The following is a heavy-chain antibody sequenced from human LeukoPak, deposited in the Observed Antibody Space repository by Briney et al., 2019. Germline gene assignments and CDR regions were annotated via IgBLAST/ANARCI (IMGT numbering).Heavy chain of an antibody. D-gene: IGHD3-10*01. V-gene: IGHV3-7*01. CDR3: ARSGRGVDSFYFYMDV. CDR1: GFSVTNSY. J-gene: IGHJ6*03. CDR2: IKHDGSEKQDGSEK. Sequence: GGSLRLSCAVSGFSVTNSYMAWVRQAPGKGLEWVANIKHDGSEKQDGSEKNYVDSVKGRFTISRDNAKNSLYLQMNSLRAEDTAVYYCARSGRGVDSFYFYMDVWGKGTTVTVSS.